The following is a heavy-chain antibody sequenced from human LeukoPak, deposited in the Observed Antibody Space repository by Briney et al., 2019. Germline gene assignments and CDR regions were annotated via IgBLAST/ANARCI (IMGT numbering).Heavy chain of an antibody. CDR3: ARESGRWLQYLDY. CDR1: GFTFSSYW. Sequence: GSLRLSCAASGFTFSSYWMSWVRQPPGKGLEWIGEIYHSGSTNYNPSLKSRVTISVDTSKNQFSLKLSSVTAADTAVYYCARESGRWLQYLDYWGQGTLVTVSS. V-gene: IGHV4-4*02. D-gene: IGHD5-24*01. J-gene: IGHJ4*02. CDR2: IYHSGST.